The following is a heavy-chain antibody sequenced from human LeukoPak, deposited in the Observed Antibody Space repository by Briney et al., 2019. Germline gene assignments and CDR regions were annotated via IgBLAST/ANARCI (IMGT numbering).Heavy chain of an antibody. J-gene: IGHJ1*01. V-gene: IGHV1-69*04. CDR1: GGTFSSYA. D-gene: IGHD3-22*01. Sequence: SVKVSCKASGGTFSSYAISWVRQAPGQGLEWMGRIIPILGIANYAQKFQGRVTITADKSTSTAYMELSSLRSEDTAVYYCAVGTRVSSGYYPREYFQYWGQGTLVTFSS. CDR2: IIPILGIA. CDR3: AVGTRVSSGYYPREYFQY.